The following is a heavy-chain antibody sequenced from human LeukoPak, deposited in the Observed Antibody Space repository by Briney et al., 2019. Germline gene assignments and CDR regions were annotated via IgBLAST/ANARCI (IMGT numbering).Heavy chain of an antibody. D-gene: IGHD3-10*01. CDR3: ARHGGSGSYHS. Sequence: SETLSLTCTVSSGSISSYSWSWIRQPPGKGLEWIGYIYTSGSTNYNPSLKSRVTISVDTSKNQFSLKLTSVTAADTAVYFCARHGGSGSYHSWGQGTLVTVSS. CDR2: IYTSGST. CDR1: SGSISSYS. V-gene: IGHV4-4*09. J-gene: IGHJ4*02.